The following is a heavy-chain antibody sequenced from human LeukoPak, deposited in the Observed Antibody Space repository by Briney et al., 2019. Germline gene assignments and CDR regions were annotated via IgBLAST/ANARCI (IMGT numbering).Heavy chain of an antibody. J-gene: IGHJ6*04. V-gene: IGHV3-21*01. Sequence: GGSLLLSCAASGFTSSSYSMNWVRQAPGKGLEWVSSISSSSSYIYYADSVKGRFTISRDNAKNSLYLQMNSLRAEDTAVYYCARDLYYHILTPGGRYYYYGMDVWGKGTTVTVSS. CDR2: ISSSSSYI. CDR3: ARDLYYHILTPGGRYYYYGMDV. CDR1: GFTSSSYS. D-gene: IGHD3-9*01.